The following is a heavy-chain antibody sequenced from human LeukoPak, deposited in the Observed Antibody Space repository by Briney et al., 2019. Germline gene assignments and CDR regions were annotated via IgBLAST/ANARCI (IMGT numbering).Heavy chain of an antibody. V-gene: IGHV7-4-1*02. Sequence: SYAXNWVRQAPGQGLEWMGWINTNTGNPTYAQGFTGRFVFSLDTSVSTAYLQISSLKAEDTAVYYCARGPYGFYFDYWGQGTLVTVSS. CDR2: INTNTGNP. D-gene: IGHD3-3*01. CDR3: ARGPYGFYFDY. J-gene: IGHJ4*02. CDR1: SYA.